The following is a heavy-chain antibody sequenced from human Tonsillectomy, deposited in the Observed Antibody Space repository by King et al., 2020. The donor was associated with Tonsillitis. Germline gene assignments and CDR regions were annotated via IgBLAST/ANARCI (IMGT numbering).Heavy chain of an antibody. Sequence: QVQLQESGPGLVKPSETLSLTCTVSGGSISSNSWSWIRQPPGKGLEWIGHIYHSGSTNYNPSLKRRVTMSVDHSKNQFSLKLSSVTAADTAVYYCARDLVLSGSYYGFDYWGQGTLVTVSS. CDR2: IYHSGST. CDR1: GGSISSNS. CDR3: ARDLVLSGSYYGFDY. D-gene: IGHD1-26*01. V-gene: IGHV4-59*01. J-gene: IGHJ4*02.